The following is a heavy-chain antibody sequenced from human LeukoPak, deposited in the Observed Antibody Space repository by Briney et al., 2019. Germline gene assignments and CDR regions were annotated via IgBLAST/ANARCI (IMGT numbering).Heavy chain of an antibody. CDR3: ARDYCSSTSCYHYYGMDV. J-gene: IGHJ6*02. V-gene: IGHV4-34*01. D-gene: IGHD2-2*01. Sequence: TSETLSLTCAAYGGSFSGYYWSWIRQPPGKGLEWIGEINHSGSTNYNPSLKSRVTISVDTSKNQFSLKLSSVTAADTAVYYCARDYCSSTSCYHYYGMDVWGQGTTVTVSS. CDR2: INHSGST. CDR1: GGSFSGYY.